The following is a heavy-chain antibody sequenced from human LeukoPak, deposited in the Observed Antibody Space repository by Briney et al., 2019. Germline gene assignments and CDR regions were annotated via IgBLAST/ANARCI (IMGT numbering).Heavy chain of an antibody. V-gene: IGHV1-2*02. D-gene: IGHD1-26*01. Sequence: ASVKVSCKASGYTFTGYYMHWVRQAPGQGLEWMGWINPNSGGTNYAQKLQGRVTMTRDTSISTAYMELSRLRSDDTAVYYCARELASSGSYSTWGQGTLVTVSS. CDR2: INPNSGGT. J-gene: IGHJ5*02. CDR3: ARELASSGSYST. CDR1: GYTFTGYY.